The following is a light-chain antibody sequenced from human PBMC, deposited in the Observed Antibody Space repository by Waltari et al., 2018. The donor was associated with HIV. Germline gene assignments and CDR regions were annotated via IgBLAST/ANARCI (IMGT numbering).Light chain of an antibody. Sequence: QAVLTQPASLSASPGASASLTCTLRSGIDVAIYRIYWYQQKPGSPPQYLLRYKSDSDKQSCSGVPSRFSVSKDAAANAGILLISGLQSGDEADYYCVIWHNSAWVFGGGTKLTVL. CDR3: VIWHNSAWV. CDR2: YKSDSDK. V-gene: IGLV5-45*01. J-gene: IGLJ2*01. CDR1: SGIDVAIYR.